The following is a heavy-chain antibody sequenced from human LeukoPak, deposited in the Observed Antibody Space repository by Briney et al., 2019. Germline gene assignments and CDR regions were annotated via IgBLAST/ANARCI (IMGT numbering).Heavy chain of an antibody. D-gene: IGHD2-2*01. CDR1: GFTFSSYG. J-gene: IGHJ1*01. CDR2: MRYDGSNK. CDR3: AKDRGYCSSTSCQAMHFQH. Sequence: GGSLRLSCAASGFTFSSYGMHWVRQAPGKGLEWVAFMRYDGSNKYYADSVKGRFTISRDNSKNTLYLQMNSLRAEDTAVYYCAKDRGYCSSTSCQAMHFQHWGQGTLVTVSS. V-gene: IGHV3-30*02.